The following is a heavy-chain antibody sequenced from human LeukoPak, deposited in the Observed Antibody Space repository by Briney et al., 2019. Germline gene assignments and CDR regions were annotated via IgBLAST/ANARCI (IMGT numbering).Heavy chain of an antibody. J-gene: IGHJ5*02. Sequence: PGGSLRLSCAASGFTFSSYWMHWDRQVPGRGLVWVSRVNSDGFSTSYADSVKGRFTISRDNAKNSLYLQMNSLRAEDTAVYYCARGDYDFWNTGLVNWFDPWGQGTLVTVSS. CDR3: ARGDYDFWNTGLVNWFDP. V-gene: IGHV3-74*01. D-gene: IGHD3-3*01. CDR1: GFTFSSYW. CDR2: VNSDGFST.